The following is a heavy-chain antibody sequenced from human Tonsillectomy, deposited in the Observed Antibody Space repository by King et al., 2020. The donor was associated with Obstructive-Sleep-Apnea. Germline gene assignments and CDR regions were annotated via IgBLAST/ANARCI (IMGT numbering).Heavy chain of an antibody. J-gene: IGHJ4*02. V-gene: IGHV3-11*01. Sequence: VQLVESGGGLVKPGGSLRLSCAASGFTFSYYYMSWIRQAPGKGLEVVSYISSSGSTIYYADSGKGRFTISRDNAKNSLYLQMNSLRAEDTAVYYCASALVGATIHFDYWGQGTLVTVSS. D-gene: IGHD1-26*01. CDR1: GFTFSYYY. CDR2: ISSSGSTI. CDR3: ASALVGATIHFDY.